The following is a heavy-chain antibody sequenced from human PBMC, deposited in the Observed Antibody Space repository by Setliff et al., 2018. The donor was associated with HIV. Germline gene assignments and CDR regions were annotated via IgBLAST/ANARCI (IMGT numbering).Heavy chain of an antibody. CDR2: VYASAYS. Sequence: SETLSLPCTVSGDSIGDYYWNWIRQPAGKGLEWIGRVYASAYSNYNPSLKSRVTMSVDTSQNQFSLKLRSVNAADTAVYYCARDWVNRSNYYGSGSPWYFDFWGRGILVTVSS. V-gene: IGHV4-4*07. CDR1: GDSIGDYY. CDR3: ARDWVNRSNYYGSGSPWYFDF. D-gene: IGHD3-10*01. J-gene: IGHJ2*01.